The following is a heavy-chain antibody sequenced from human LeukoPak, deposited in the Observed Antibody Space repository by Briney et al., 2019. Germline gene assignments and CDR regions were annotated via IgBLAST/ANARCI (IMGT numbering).Heavy chain of an antibody. J-gene: IGHJ4*02. Sequence: GGTLRLSCAASGFTFSSFGMSWVRQVPGKGLEWVSSISGSDGTTYYADSVKGRFTISRDNSKNTLYLQMNSLRAEDTAVYYCAKSSGWLRGFFDYWGQGTLVTVSS. CDR3: AKSSGWLRGFFDY. D-gene: IGHD6-19*01. V-gene: IGHV3-23*01. CDR1: GFTFSSFG. CDR2: ISGSDGTT.